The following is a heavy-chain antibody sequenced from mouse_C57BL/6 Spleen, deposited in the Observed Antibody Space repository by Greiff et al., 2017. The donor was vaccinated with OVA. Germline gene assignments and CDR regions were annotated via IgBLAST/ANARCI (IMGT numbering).Heavy chain of an antibody. CDR1: GYAFSSYW. D-gene: IGHD1-1*01. Sequence: VQLQESGAELVKPGASVKISCKASGYAFSSYWMNWVKQRPGTGLEWIGQIYPGDGDTNYNGKFKGKATLTADKASSTAYMQLSSLTSEDSAVYFWARDTTVVRYFDVWGTGTTVTVSS. CDR2: IYPGDGDT. V-gene: IGHV1-80*01. J-gene: IGHJ1*03. CDR3: ARDTTVVRYFDV.